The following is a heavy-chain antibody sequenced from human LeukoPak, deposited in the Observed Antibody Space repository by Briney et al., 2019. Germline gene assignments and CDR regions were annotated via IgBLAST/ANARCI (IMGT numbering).Heavy chain of an antibody. J-gene: IGHJ4*02. V-gene: IGHV3-30*02. D-gene: IGHD4-17*01. Sequence: GGSLRLSCAASGFTFSSYAMSWVRQAPGKGLEWVAFIRYDGSNKYYADSVKGRFTISRDNSKNTLYLQMNSLRAEDTAVYYCATLTGTTGDYWGQGTLVTVSS. CDR1: GFTFSSYA. CDR3: ATLTGTTGDY. CDR2: IRYDGSNK.